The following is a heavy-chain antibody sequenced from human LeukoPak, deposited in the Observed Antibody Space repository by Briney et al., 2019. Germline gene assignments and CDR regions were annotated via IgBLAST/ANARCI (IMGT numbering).Heavy chain of an antibody. Sequence: GGSLRLSCAASGFTFRNYWMHWVRQVPGKGLVWVSRINDDGTFTTYADSVKGRFIISRDNAKTTLYLQMNSLRVEDTAVYYCARDQTSVAGTGYNWFDPWGQGTLVTVSS. D-gene: IGHD6-19*01. CDR1: GFTFRNYW. J-gene: IGHJ5*02. CDR2: INDDGTFT. V-gene: IGHV3-74*01. CDR3: ARDQTSVAGTGYNWFDP.